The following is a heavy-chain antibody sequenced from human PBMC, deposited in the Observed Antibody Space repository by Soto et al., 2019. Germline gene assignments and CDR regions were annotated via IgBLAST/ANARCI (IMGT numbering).Heavy chain of an antibody. CDR2: IGGSGGGT. J-gene: IGHJ4*02. V-gene: IGHV3-23*01. CDR3: AKDAPGSGWLSDY. CDR1: GFTFTIYA. Sequence: PGGSLRLSCAASGFTFTIYAMSWVRQAPGKGLEWVSTIGGSGGGTSYADIVRGRFTISRDNSQNTLYLQMNSLRAEDTAVYYCAKDAPGSGWLSDYWGQGTLVTGLL. D-gene: IGHD3-22*01.